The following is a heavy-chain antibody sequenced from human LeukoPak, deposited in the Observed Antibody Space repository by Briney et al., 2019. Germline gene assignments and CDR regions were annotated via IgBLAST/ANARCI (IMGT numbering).Heavy chain of an antibody. V-gene: IGHV1-69*01. J-gene: IGHJ5*02. CDR2: IIPIFGTA. Sequence: SVKVSCKASGGTFSSYAISWVRQAPGQGLEWMGGIIPIFGTANYAQKFQGRVTSTADESTGKAYMELSSLRSEDTAVYYCARGLPAAIVWNWFDPWGQGTLVTVSS. D-gene: IGHD2-2*01. CDR1: GGTFSSYA. CDR3: ARGLPAAIVWNWFDP.